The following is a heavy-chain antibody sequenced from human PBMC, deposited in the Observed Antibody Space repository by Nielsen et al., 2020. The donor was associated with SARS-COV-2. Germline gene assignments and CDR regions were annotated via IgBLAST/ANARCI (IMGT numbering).Heavy chain of an antibody. CDR1: GFTFSSYA. J-gene: IGHJ4*02. Sequence: EGSLRLSCAASGFTFSSYAMHWVRQAPGKGLEWVAVISYDGSNKYYADSVKGRFTISRDNSKNTLYLQMNSLRAEDTAVYYCARSSERWLQSYFDYWGQGTLVTVSS. D-gene: IGHD5-24*01. V-gene: IGHV3-30-3*01. CDR2: ISYDGSNK. CDR3: ARSSERWLQSYFDY.